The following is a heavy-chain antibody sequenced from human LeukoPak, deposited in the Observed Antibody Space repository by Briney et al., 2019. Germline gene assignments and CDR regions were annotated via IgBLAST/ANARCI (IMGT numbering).Heavy chain of an antibody. D-gene: IGHD3-10*01. Sequence: PGGSLRLSCAASGFTFSSYAMSWVRQAPGKGLEWVSAISGSGGSTYYADSVKGRFTISRDNSKNTLYLQMNSLRAEDTAVYYRAKGPVWFGELPTRFDYWGQGTLVTVSS. CDR1: GFTFSSYA. V-gene: IGHV3-23*01. CDR2: ISGSGGST. CDR3: AKGPVWFGELPTRFDY. J-gene: IGHJ4*02.